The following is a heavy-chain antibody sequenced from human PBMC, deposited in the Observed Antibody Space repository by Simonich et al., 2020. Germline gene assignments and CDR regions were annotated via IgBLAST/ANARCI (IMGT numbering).Heavy chain of an antibody. J-gene: IGHJ2*01. D-gene: IGHD7-27*01. Sequence: QVQLVQSGAEVKKPGASVKVSCKASGYTFTGYYMHWVRQAPGQGLEGMGRSNPNMGGTNYAQKFQGRVTMTRDTSISTAYMELSRLRSDDTAVYYCARDLLTGDYSIRYFDLWGRGTLVTVSS. CDR1: GYTFTGYY. CDR3: ARDLLTGDYSIRYFDL. CDR2: SNPNMGGT. V-gene: IGHV1-2*06.